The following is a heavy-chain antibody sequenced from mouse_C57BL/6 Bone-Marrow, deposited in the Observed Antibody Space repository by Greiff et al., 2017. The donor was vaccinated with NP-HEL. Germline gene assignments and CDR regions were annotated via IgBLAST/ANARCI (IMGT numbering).Heavy chain of an antibody. Sequence: EVKLQQSGPELVKPGASVKISCKASGYTFTDYYMNWVKQSHGKSLEWIGDINPNNGGTSYNQKFKGKATLTVDKSASTAYMELRSLTSEDSAVYYCARSRSWFAYWGQGTLVTVSA. J-gene: IGHJ3*01. CDR1: GYTFTDYY. CDR3: ARSRSWFAY. CDR2: INPNNGGT. V-gene: IGHV1-26*01.